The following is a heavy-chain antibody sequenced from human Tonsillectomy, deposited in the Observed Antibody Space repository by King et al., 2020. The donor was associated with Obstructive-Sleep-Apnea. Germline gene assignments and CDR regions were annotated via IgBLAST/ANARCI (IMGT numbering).Heavy chain of an antibody. CDR2: IYYSGST. J-gene: IGHJ4*02. D-gene: IGHD3-16*01. V-gene: IGHV4-59*01. CDR3: AREVGSYGYYFDY. CDR1: GGSISSYY. Sequence: VQLQESGPGLVKPSETLSLTCTVSGGSISSYYWSWIRQPPGKGLEWIGYIYYSGSTNYNPSRRSRVTISIDTSKNQFSLKLSSVTAADTAVYYCAREVGSYGYYFDYWGQGTLVTVSS.